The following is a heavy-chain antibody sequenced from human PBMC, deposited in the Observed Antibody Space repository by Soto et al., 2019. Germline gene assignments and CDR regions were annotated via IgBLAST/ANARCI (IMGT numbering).Heavy chain of an antibody. J-gene: IGHJ4*02. Sequence: QVQLQESGPGLVKPSETLSLTCTVAGGSISSYYWSWIRQPPGKGLEWIGYIYYSGTTNYNPSLKSRVTISVDTSKNQFSLNLSSVTAADTAVYNCARWAAGSRHFDYRGQGTLVTVSS. CDR3: ARWAAGSRHFDY. CDR1: GGSISSYY. D-gene: IGHD6-25*01. CDR2: IYYSGTT. V-gene: IGHV4-59*01.